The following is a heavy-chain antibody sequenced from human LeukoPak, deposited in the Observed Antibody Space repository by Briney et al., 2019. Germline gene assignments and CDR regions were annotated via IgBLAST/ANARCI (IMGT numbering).Heavy chain of an antibody. V-gene: IGHV3-11*01. J-gene: IGHJ5*02. CDR2: ISSSGSTI. D-gene: IGHD3-9*01. Sequence: PGGSLRLSCAASGFTFSDYYMSWIRQAPGKGLEWVSYISSSGSTIYYADSVKGRFTISRGNAKNSLYLQMNSLRAEDTAVYYCARGPDYDILTGYDNWFDPWGQGTLVTVSS. CDR3: ARGPDYDILTGYDNWFDP. CDR1: GFTFSDYY.